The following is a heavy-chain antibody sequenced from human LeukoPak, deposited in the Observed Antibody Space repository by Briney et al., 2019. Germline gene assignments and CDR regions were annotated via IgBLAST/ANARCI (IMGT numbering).Heavy chain of an antibody. D-gene: IGHD2-21*02. CDR1: GFTFSSYS. V-gene: IGHV3-48*01. CDR3: AHCGGDCYPEYFQH. J-gene: IGHJ1*01. CDR2: ISSSSSTI. Sequence: GGSLRLSCAASGFTFSSYSMNWVRQAPGKGLEWVSYISSSSSTIYYADSVKGRFTISRDDAKNSLYLQMNSLRAEDTAVYYCAHCGGDCYPEYFQHWGRGTLVTVSS.